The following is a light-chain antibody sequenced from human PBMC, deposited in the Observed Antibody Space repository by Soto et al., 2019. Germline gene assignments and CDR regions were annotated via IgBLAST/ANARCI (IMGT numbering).Light chain of an antibody. CDR3: QQYSASPLT. V-gene: IGKV3-20*01. CDR2: GAS. J-gene: IGKJ4*01. CDR1: QSVGGD. Sequence: EIVLTQSPGTLSLSPGDGATLSCRASQSVGGDLVWYQQKPGQTPRLLIYGASSKATGIPDRFSGSGSGTDFTLTISSLEPEDFAMYYCQQYSASPLTFGGGTKVEIK.